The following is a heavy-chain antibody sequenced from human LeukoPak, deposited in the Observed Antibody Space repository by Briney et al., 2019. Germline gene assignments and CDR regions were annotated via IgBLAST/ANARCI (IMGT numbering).Heavy chain of an antibody. D-gene: IGHD3-22*01. V-gene: IGHV4-34*01. J-gene: IGHJ4*02. CDR3: AGMSYYDSSGYYFDY. CDR2: INHSGST. Sequence: PSETLSLTCAVYGGSFSGYYWSWIRQPPGKGLEWIGEINHSGSTNYNPSLKSRVTISVDTSKNQFSLKLSSVTASDTAVYYCAGMSYYDSSGYYFDYWGQGTLVTVSS. CDR1: GGSFSGYY.